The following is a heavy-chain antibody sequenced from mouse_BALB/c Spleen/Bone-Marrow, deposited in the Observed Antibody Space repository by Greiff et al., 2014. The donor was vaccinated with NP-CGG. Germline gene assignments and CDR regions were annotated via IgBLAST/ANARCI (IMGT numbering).Heavy chain of an antibody. Sequence: DVQLQESGAELVKPGASVKLSCTASGFNIKDTYMHWVKQRPEQGLEWIGRIDPANGNTKYDPKFQGKATITADTSSNTAYLQLSSLTSEDTAVYYCARYYYGSSYFDYWGQDTTLTVSS. CDR3: ARYYYGSSYFDY. V-gene: IGHV14-3*02. CDR1: GFNIKDTY. D-gene: IGHD1-1*01. J-gene: IGHJ2*01. CDR2: IDPANGNT.